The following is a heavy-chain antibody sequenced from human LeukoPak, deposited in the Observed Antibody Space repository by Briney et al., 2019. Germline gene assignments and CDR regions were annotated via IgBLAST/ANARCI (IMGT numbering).Heavy chain of an antibody. CDR2: IYTGGIT. D-gene: IGHD2-15*01. Sequence: GGSLRLSCAASGFTVSSNYMSWVRQAPGKGLEWVSVIYTGGITYYADSVQGRFTISRDNSKNTLYLQMNSLRAEDTAVYYCAGGSREVTKLGHWGQGTLVTASS. J-gene: IGHJ4*02. V-gene: IGHV3-53*01. CDR1: GFTVSSNY. CDR3: AGGSREVTKLGH.